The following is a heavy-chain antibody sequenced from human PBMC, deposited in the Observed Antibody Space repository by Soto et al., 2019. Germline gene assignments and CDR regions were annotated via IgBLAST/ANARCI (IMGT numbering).Heavy chain of an antibody. J-gene: IGHJ3*02. V-gene: IGHV3-30*18. D-gene: IGHD3-10*01. CDR1: GFTSSSFV. Sequence: QVQLVESGGGVVQPGRSLSLSCAASGFTSSSFVIHWVRQAPGKGLEWLAVISSDGNNQYYADSVKGRFTISRDNSKNTLYLQVNSLRAEDTAVYFCAKERGVLDAFDIWGQGTMVTVSS. CDR2: ISSDGNNQ. CDR3: AKERGVLDAFDI.